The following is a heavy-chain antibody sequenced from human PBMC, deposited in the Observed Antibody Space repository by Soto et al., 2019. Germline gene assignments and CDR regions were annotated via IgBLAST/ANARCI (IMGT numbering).Heavy chain of an antibody. CDR1: GFTFSSYG. J-gene: IGHJ6*02. CDR3: ARELIVVVPAAINALGSYYYYGMDV. V-gene: IGHV3-33*01. Sequence: GGSLRLSCAASGFTFSSYGMHWVRQAPGKGLEWVAVIWYDGSNKYYADSVKGRFTISRDNSKNTRYLQMNSLRAEDTAVYYCARELIVVVPAAINALGSYYYYGMDVWGQGTTVTVSS. CDR2: IWYDGSNK. D-gene: IGHD2-2*01.